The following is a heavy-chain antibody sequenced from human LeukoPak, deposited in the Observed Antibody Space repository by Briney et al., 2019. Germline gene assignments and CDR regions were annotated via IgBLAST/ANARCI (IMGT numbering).Heavy chain of an antibody. J-gene: IGHJ4*02. CDR2: ISYDGSNK. D-gene: IGHD5-12*01. V-gene: IGHV3-30*18. CDR1: GFTFSSYG. Sequence: GGSLRLSCAASGFTFSSYGMHWVRQAPGKGLEWVAVISYDGSNKYYADSVKGRFTISRDNSKNTLYLQMNSLRAEDTAVYYCAKVDGYSRKPCFDYWGQGTLVTVSS. CDR3: AKVDGYSRKPCFDY.